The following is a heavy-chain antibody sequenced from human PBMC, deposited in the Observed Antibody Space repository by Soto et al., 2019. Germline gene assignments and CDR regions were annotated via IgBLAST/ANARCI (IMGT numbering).Heavy chain of an antibody. V-gene: IGHV5-51*01. CDR2: IYPGDSDT. CDR3: ARTYDSSGGDAFDI. CDR1: GYSFTSYW. J-gene: IGHJ3*02. D-gene: IGHD3-22*01. Sequence: PGESLKISCKGSGYSFTSYWIGWVRQMPGKGLEWMGIIYPGDSDTRYRPPFQGQVTISADKSISTAYLQWRSLKASDTAMYYCARTYDSSGGDAFDIWGQGTMVTVSS.